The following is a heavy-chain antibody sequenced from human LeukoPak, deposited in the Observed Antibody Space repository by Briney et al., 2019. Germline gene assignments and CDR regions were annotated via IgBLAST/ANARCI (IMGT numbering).Heavy chain of an antibody. CDR3: ARGLFYPRFWPYYYYYYMGV. CDR1: GYTFTSYD. D-gene: IGHD3-3*01. CDR2: MNPNSGNT. Sequence: ASVKVSCKGSGYTFTSYDINWVRQATGQGLGWMGWMNPNSGNTGYAQKFQGRVTMTRNTSISTAYMELSSLRSEDTAVYYCARGLFYPRFWPYYYYYYMGVWGKGTTVTVSS. V-gene: IGHV1-8*01. J-gene: IGHJ6*03.